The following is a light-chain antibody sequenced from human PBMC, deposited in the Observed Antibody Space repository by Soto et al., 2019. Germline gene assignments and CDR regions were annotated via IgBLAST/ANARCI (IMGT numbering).Light chain of an antibody. J-gene: IGKJ1*01. Sequence: DIQLTQSPSSLSASVGDRVTITCRASQGIGNDLGWYQQKPGKAPKRLIYSTSSLQSGVPSRFSGSGSGTEFSLTISSLQPEDSAIYYCQQYNSYPWTFGQGTKV. CDR2: STS. V-gene: IGKV1-17*01. CDR3: QQYNSYPWT. CDR1: QGIGND.